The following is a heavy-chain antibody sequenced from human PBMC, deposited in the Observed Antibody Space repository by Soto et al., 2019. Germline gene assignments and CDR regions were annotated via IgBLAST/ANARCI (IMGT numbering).Heavy chain of an antibody. CDR1: GFTFSSYA. CDR3: AREQWLVGYFDY. V-gene: IGHV3-23*01. D-gene: IGHD6-19*01. J-gene: IGHJ4*02. Sequence: GGSLRLSCAASGFTFSSYAMSWVRQAPGKGLEWVSAISGSGGSTYYADSVKGRFTISRDNSKNTLYLQMNSLRAEDTAVYYSAREQWLVGYFDYWGQGTLVTVSS. CDR2: ISGSGGST.